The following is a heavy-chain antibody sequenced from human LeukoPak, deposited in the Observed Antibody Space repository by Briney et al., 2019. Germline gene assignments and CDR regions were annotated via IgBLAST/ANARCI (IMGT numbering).Heavy chain of an antibody. CDR2: INHSGST. CDR1: GGSFSGYY. CDR3: ARRSPTYYDILTGYSRNWYFDL. J-gene: IGHJ2*01. Sequence: SETLSLTCAVYGGSFSGYYWSWIRQHPGKGLEWIGEINHSGSTNYNPSLKSRVTISVDTSKNQFSLKLSSVTAADTAVYYCARRSPTYYDILTGYSRNWYFDLWGRGTLVTVSS. D-gene: IGHD3-9*01. V-gene: IGHV4-34*01.